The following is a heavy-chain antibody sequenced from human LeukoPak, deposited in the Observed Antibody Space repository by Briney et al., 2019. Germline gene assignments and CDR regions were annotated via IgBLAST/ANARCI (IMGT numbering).Heavy chain of an antibody. CDR1: GNSFLNYW. CDR2: IFPDGSDA. V-gene: IGHV5-51*01. D-gene: IGHD6-19*01. CDR3: ARQGGAVVDAFDI. J-gene: IGHJ3*02. Sequence: GESLKISCKGYGNSFLNYWLGWVRQTPGKGLEWTGVIFPDGSDARYNRAFQGQVTISVDKSVTTTFLQWSSLKASDSGIYFCARQGGAVVDAFDIWGPGTSVTVSS.